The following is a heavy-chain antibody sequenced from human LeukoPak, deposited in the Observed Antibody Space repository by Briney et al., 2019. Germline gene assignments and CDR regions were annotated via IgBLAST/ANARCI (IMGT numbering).Heavy chain of an antibody. CDR2: IIPIFGTA. J-gene: IGHJ4*02. Sequence: SVKVSCKASGYTFTGYYMHWVRQAPGQGLEWMGGIIPIFGTANYAQKFQGRVTITADKSTSTAYMEVSSLRSEDTAVYYCAGGRPRGYCSGGSCYHNFDYWGQGTLVTVSS. CDR3: AGGRPRGYCSGGSCYHNFDY. CDR1: GYTFTGYY. V-gene: IGHV1-69*06. D-gene: IGHD2-15*01.